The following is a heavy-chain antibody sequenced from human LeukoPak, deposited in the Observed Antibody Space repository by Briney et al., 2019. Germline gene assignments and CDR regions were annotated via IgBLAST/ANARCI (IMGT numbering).Heavy chain of an antibody. CDR3: AGGRDGYYYYMDV. D-gene: IGHD5-24*01. CDR2: IIPIFGTA. Sequence: SVKVSCKASGGTFSSYAISWVRQAPGPGLEWMGGIIPIFGTANYAQKFQGRVTITTDEATSTAYMELSSLGSEDTAVYYCAGGRDGYYYYMDVWGKGATVTVSS. CDR1: GGTFSSYA. J-gene: IGHJ6*03. V-gene: IGHV1-69*05.